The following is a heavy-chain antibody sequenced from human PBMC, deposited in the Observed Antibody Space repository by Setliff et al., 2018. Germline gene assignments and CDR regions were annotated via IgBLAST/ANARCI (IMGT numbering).Heavy chain of an antibody. J-gene: IGHJ3*02. CDR3: ARATYYYDSSGYFLDAFDI. Sequence: GASVKVSCKASGGTFSSYAISWVRQAPGQGLEWMGGIIPIFGTANYAQKFQGRVTITTDESTSTAYMELSSLGSEDTAVYYCARATYYYDSSGYFLDAFDIWGQGTMLTVSS. V-gene: IGHV1-69*05. D-gene: IGHD3-22*01. CDR2: IIPIFGTA. CDR1: GGTFSSYA.